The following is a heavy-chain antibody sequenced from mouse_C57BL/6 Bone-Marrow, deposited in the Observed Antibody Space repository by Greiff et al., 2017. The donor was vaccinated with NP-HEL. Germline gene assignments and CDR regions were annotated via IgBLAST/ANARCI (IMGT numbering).Heavy chain of an antibody. CDR2: IYPGNSDT. J-gene: IGHJ3*01. D-gene: IGHD2-4*01. CDR3: TSYDYGKAWFAY. V-gene: IGHV1-5*01. CDR1: GYTFTSYW. Sequence: EVKLVESGTVLARPGASVKMSCKTSGYTFTSYWMHWVKQRPGQGLEWIGAIYPGNSDTSYNQKFKGKAKLTAVTSASTAYMELSSLTNEDSAVYYCTSYDYGKAWFAYWGQGTLVTVSA.